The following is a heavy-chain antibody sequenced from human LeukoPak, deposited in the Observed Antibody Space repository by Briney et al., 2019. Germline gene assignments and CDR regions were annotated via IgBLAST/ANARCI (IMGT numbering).Heavy chain of an antibody. CDR1: GFTFSSYD. CDR3: ARGEMATPRRYYYGMDV. CDR2: IGTAGDT. Sequence: GGSLRLSCAASGFTFSSYDMHWVRQATGKGLEWVSAIGTAGDTYYPGSVKGRFTISRENAKNSLYLQMNSLRAGDTAVYYCARGEMATPRRYYYGMDVWGQGTTVTVSS. J-gene: IGHJ6*02. D-gene: IGHD5-24*01. V-gene: IGHV3-13*01.